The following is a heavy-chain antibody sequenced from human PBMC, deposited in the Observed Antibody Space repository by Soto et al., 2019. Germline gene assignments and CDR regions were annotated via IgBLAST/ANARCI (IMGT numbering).Heavy chain of an antibody. V-gene: IGHV1-24*01. Sequence: ASXKVSCKVSGYTLTELSMHWVRQAPGKGLEWMGGFDPEDGETIYAQKFQGRVTMTEDTSTDTAYMELSSLRSEDTAVYYCATRWLRGGIQPGIDYWGQGTLVTVSS. CDR3: ATRWLRGGIQPGIDY. D-gene: IGHD6-13*01. CDR1: GYTLTELS. J-gene: IGHJ4*02. CDR2: FDPEDGET.